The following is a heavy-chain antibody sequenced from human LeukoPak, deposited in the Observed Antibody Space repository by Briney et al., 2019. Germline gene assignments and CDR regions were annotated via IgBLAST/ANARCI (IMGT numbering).Heavy chain of an antibody. CDR2: ISYDGSNK. CDR1: GFTFSSYW. J-gene: IGHJ4*02. CDR3: ARDRRSGYFKTTLGPINY. V-gene: IGHV3-30*03. D-gene: IGHD3-22*01. Sequence: GGSLRLSCAASGFTFSSYWMSWVRQAPGKGLEWVAVISYDGSNKYYADSVKGRFTISRDNSKNTLYLQMNSLRAEDTAVYYCARDRRSGYFKTTLGPINYWGRGTLVTVSS.